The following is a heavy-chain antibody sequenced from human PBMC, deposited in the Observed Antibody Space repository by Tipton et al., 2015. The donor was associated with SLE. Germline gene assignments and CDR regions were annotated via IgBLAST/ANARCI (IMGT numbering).Heavy chain of an antibody. CDR2: IYHTGRT. V-gene: IGHV4-4*02. Sequence: TLSLTCTVSDGSIRSTNWWTWVRQPPGKGLEWIGEIYHTGRTNYNPSLKSRVSISVDTSKNQFSLRLSSVTAADTAVYYCARVPGPERSYYYNYYMDVWGRGTTVTVSS. CDR1: DGSIRSTNW. CDR3: ARVPGPERSYYYNYYMDV. D-gene: IGHD1-1*01. J-gene: IGHJ6*03.